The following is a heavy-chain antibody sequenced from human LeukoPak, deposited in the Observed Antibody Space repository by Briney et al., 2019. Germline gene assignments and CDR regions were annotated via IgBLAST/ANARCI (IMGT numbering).Heavy chain of an antibody. CDR1: GGSISSYY. J-gene: IGHJ6*02. CDR3: AGGPIGYCSGGSCHSNYYYYYGMDV. Sequence: PSETLSLTCAVSGGSISSYYWSWIRQPPGKGLEWIGYIYYSGSTNYNPSLKSRVTISVGTPKNQFSLKLSSVTAADTAVYYCAGGPIGYCSGGSCHSNYYYYYGMDVWGQGTTVTVSS. CDR2: IYYSGST. D-gene: IGHD2-15*01. V-gene: IGHV4-59*08.